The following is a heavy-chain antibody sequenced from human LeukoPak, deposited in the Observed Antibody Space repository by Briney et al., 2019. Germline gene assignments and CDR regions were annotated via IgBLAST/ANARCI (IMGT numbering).Heavy chain of an antibody. J-gene: IGHJ4*02. CDR3: ARVPSSGYYGFDY. CDR2: ISAYNGNT. Sequence: GSVKVSCKASGYTFTSYGISWVRQAPGQGLAWMGWISAYNGNTTYAQKLQGRVTMTTDTSTSTAYMELRSLRSDDTAVYYCARVPSSGYYGFDYWGQGTLVTVSS. V-gene: IGHV1-18*01. D-gene: IGHD3-22*01. CDR1: GYTFTSYG.